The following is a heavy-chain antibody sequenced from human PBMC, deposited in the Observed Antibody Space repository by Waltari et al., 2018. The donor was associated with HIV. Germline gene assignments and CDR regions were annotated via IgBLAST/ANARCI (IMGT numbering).Heavy chain of an antibody. J-gene: IGHJ4*02. CDR3: ARSIRGGDVDY. CDR2: MNPNNGNT. Sequence: QVQLVQSGAEVKKPGASVKVSCKASGYTFNTYDINWVRQATGQGLEWMGWMNPNNGNTGYAQKFQGRVAMTRDTSISTAYLELDSLRSEDTAVYYCARSIRGGDVDYWGQGTLVTVSS. V-gene: IGHV1-8*01. CDR1: GYTFNTYD. D-gene: IGHD3-10*01.